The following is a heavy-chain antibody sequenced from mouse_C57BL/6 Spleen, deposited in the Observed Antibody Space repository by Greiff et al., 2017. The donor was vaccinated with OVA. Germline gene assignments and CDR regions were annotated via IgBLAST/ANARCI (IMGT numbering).Heavy chain of an antibody. D-gene: IGHD1-1*01. CDR3: SRERDYYGSSYGFAY. Sequence: VQVQQPGAELVKPGASVKMSCKASGYTFTSYWITWVKQRPGQGLEWIGDIYPGSGSTNYNEKFKSKATLTVDTSSSTAYMQLSSLTSEDSAVYYCSRERDYYGSSYGFAYWGQGTLVTVSA. V-gene: IGHV1-55*01. J-gene: IGHJ3*01. CDR2: IYPGSGST. CDR1: GYTFTSYW.